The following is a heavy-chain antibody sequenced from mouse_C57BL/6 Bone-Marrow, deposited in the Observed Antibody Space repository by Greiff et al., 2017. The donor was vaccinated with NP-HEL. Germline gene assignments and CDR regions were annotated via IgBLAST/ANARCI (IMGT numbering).Heavy chain of an antibody. J-gene: IGHJ4*01. CDR2: IRNKANGYKT. Sequence: EVKLVESGGGLVQPGGSLSLSCAASGFTFTDYYMSWVRPPPGKALEWLGFIRNKANGYKTEYSASVKGRFTISRDNSQSILYLQMNALRAEDSATYYCARYAGYYFYAMDYWGQGTSVTVSS. D-gene: IGHD2-3*01. CDR1: GFTFTDYY. V-gene: IGHV7-3*01. CDR3: ARYAGYYFYAMDY.